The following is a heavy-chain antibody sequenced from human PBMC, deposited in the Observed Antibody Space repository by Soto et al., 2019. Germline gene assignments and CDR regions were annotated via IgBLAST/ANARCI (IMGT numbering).Heavy chain of an antibody. CDR1: GGSFSGYY. V-gene: IGHV4-34*01. CDR2: INHSGST. Sequence: QVQLQQWGAGLLKPSETLSLTCAVYGGSFSGYYWSWIRQPPGKGLEWIGEINHSGSTNYNPSLKSRVTLSVDTSKNQFSLKLSSVTAADTAVYYCARDANDSSGYYYDYWGQGTLVTVSS. D-gene: IGHD3-22*01. CDR3: ARDANDSSGYYYDY. J-gene: IGHJ4*02.